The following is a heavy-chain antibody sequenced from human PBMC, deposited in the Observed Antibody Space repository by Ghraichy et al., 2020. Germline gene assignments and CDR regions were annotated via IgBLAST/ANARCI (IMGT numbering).Heavy chain of an antibody. CDR1: GFTFSHHG. CDR3: AKEGTLGVYSFDF. V-gene: IGHV3-30*18. Sequence: GESLNLSCAASGFTFSHHGMHWVRQAPGKGLEWVAVVSSAGSVTYYADSVKGRFTISRDNAKNSLYLQMNSLRTEDTAVYFCAKEGTLGVYSFDFWGQGTLVTVSS. D-gene: IGHD3-10*01. J-gene: IGHJ4*02. CDR2: VSSAGSVT.